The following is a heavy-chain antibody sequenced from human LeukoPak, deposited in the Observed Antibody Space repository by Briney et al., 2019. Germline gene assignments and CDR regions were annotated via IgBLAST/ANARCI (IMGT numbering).Heavy chain of an antibody. V-gene: IGHV3-48*02. CDR2: ISDSSSTI. CDR1: RFTFSTYS. J-gene: IGHJ6*02. D-gene: IGHD1-26*01. CDR3: ARDGRWELLPFGMDV. Sequence: QTGGSLRLSCSASRFTFSTYSMNWARQAPGKGLEWVSHISDSSSTIYYADSVKGRFTISRDNAKSSLYLQMNSLRDEDTAVYYCARDGRWELLPFGMDVWGQGTTVIVSS.